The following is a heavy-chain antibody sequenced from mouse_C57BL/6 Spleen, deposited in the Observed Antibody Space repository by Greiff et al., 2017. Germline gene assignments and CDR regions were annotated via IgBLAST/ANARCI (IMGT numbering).Heavy chain of an antibody. CDR1: GYAFSSSW. D-gene: IGHD1-1*01. Sequence: QVQLQQSGPELVKPGASVTISCKASGYAFSSSWMNWVKQRPGKGLEWIGRIYPGAGDTNYNGKFKGKATLTADKSSSTAYMQLSSLTSEDSAVYFCARDYGSKGNYWGPGTTLTVSS. CDR3: ARDYGSKGNY. V-gene: IGHV1-82*01. J-gene: IGHJ2*01. CDR2: IYPGAGDT.